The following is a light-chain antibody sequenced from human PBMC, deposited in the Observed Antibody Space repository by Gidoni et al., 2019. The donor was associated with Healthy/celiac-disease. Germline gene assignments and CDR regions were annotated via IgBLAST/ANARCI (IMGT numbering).Light chain of an antibody. V-gene: IGLV2-18*02. J-gene: IGLJ2*01. CDR2: EVS. CDR1: RSDVGSYNR. CDR3: SSYTSSSTLV. Sequence: QSALTQPPSVSGSPGQPVPNSCTAPRSDVGSYNRVSWYPQPPGTAPKLMIYEVSHRPPGVPDRFSGSKSGNTASLTISGLQAEDEADYYCSSYTSSSTLVFGGGTKLTVL.